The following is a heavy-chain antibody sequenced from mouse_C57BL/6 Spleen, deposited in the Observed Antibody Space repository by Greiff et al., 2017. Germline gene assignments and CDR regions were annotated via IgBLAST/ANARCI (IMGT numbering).Heavy chain of an antibody. CDR3: ARGPSEATALEY. D-gene: IGHD3-2*02. CDR2: ISSGSSTI. Sequence: EVQLVESGGGLVKPGGSLKLSCAASGFTFSDYGMHWVRQAPEQGLEWVAYISSGSSTIYYADTVKGRFTISIDNAKNTLFLQMTSLRSEDTAMDYCARGPSEATALEYWGQGTTLTVSS. J-gene: IGHJ2*01. CDR1: GFTFSDYG. V-gene: IGHV5-17*01.